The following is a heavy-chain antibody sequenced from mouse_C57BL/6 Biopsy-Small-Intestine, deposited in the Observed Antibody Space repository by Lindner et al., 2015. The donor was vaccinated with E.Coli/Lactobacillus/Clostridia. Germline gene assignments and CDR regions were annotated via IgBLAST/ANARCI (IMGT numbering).Heavy chain of an antibody. J-gene: IGHJ3*01. V-gene: IGHV1-31*01. CDR2: LSYNGIS. CDR1: LLIHWLL. D-gene: IGHD3-2*02. Sequence: VQLQESGPELVKPGASSEDILQGFWLLIHWLLHALGEAEPWKYPRLDWIYLSYNGISSYNQKFKGKATLTVDKSSGTAYMELRSLTSEDSAVYYCARSVDRSGYVAYWGQGTLVTVSA. CDR3: ARSVDRSGYVAY.